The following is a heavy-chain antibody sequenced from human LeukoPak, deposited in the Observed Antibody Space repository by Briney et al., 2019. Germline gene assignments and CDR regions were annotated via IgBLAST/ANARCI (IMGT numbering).Heavy chain of an antibody. CDR3: ARAFGGVDRYFDY. J-gene: IGHJ4*02. Sequence: SETLSLTCALYGGSFNGYYWSWIRQPPGKGLEWIGSIYYSGSTYYNPSLKSRVTISVDTSKNQFSLKLSSVTAADTAVYYCARAFGGVDRYFDYWGQGTLVTVSS. CDR1: GGSFNGYY. D-gene: IGHD3-16*01. CDR2: IYYSGST. V-gene: IGHV4-34*01.